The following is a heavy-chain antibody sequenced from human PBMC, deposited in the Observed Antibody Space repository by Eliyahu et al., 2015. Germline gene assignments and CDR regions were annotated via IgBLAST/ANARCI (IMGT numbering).Heavy chain of an antibody. CDR2: ISGTGAST. J-gene: IGHJ6*02. CDR1: GFPFSSYA. Sequence: EVQLLESGGGLVQPGGSLRLSCETSGFPFSSYAMSWVRQAPGKGLEWASAISGTGASTYYADSVKGRFTISRDSSKNTVYLQMNSLRAEDTAVYYCAKNTDGYYYYGMEDWGQGTTVTVSS. CDR3: AKNTDGYYYYGMED. V-gene: IGHV3-23*01.